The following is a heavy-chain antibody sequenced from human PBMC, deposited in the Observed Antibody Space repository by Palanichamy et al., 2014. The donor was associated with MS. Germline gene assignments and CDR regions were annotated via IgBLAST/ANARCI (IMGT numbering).Heavy chain of an antibody. D-gene: IGHD6-19*01. CDR2: ISGSGGNT. CDR3: AKDYRVYIAVTGDD. CDR1: IHLSSYA. J-gene: IGHJ4*02. Sequence: EVQLLEVWGRLGTAWGVPETLLCSLWIHLSSYAMSWVRQAPGKGLEWVSAISGSGGNTYYADSVKGRFTISRDNSKNTLYLQMNSLRAEDTAVYYCAKDYRVYIAVTGDDWGQGTLVTVSS. V-gene: IGHV3-23*01.